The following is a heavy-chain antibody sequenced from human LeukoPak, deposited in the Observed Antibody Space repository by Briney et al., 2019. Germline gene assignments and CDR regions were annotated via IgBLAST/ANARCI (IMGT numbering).Heavy chain of an antibody. CDR2: ISGSGGTT. J-gene: IGHJ4*02. Sequence: PGGSLRLSCSASGFTFSSYGMSWVRQAPGKGLEWVSGISGSGGTTYYADSVKGRFTISRDNSESTLYLQMNSLRAEDTAVYYCAKKVYYDSSGYFDYWGQGTLVTVSS. CDR1: GFTFSSYG. D-gene: IGHD3-22*01. V-gene: IGHV3-23*01. CDR3: AKKVYYDSSGYFDY.